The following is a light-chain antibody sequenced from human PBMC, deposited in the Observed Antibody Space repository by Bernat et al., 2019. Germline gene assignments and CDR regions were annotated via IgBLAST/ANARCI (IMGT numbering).Light chain of an antibody. Sequence: EIVLTQSSGTLSLSPGERATLSCRASQSVSGSFLAWYQQKPGQAPRLLIYGASSRATGIPDRLSGSGSGTDFTLTISSLEPEDFAVYYCQQYGSSPRTFGQGTKVELK. CDR3: QQYGSSPRT. V-gene: IGKV3-20*01. J-gene: IGKJ1*01. CDR2: GAS. CDR1: QSVSGSF.